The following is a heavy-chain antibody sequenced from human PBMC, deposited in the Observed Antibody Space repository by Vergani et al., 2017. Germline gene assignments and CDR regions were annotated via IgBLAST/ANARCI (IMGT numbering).Heavy chain of an antibody. CDR3: AKSPRLYHDYDSSPYYYMDV. J-gene: IGHJ6*03. Sequence: EAQLLESGGGLAQPGGSLRLSCAATGFSFAGYPMTWVRQAPGKGPEWVSTLSGTGATTYYADSVKGRFTISRDNSKNTLFLQMNNLRVEDTARYYCAKSPRLYHDYDSSPYYYMDVWGNGTTVTVS. CDR1: GFSFAGYP. D-gene: IGHD4-17*01. CDR2: LSGTGATT. V-gene: IGHV3-23*01.